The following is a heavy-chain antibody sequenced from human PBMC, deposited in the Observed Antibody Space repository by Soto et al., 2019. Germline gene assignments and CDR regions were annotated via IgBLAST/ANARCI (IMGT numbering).Heavy chain of an antibody. CDR2: IYSSGTT. J-gene: IGHJ6*03. CDR1: DGSISSLY. Sequence: SETLSLTCSVSDGSISSLYWTWVRQPPGKGLEWIGWIYSSGTTNYNPSLKSRVTISVDTSKNQFSLKLNSVTAADTAIYYGARLRNHSFMDAWGKGTTVTVSS. V-gene: IGHV4-59*08. CDR3: ARLRNHSFMDA. D-gene: IGHD1-1*01.